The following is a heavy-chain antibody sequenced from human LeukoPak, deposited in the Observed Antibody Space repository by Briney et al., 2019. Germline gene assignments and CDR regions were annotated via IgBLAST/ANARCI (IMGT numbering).Heavy chain of an antibody. J-gene: IGHJ4*02. CDR1: GFTFSSYE. D-gene: IGHD2-21*02. Sequence: PGGSLRLSCAASGFTFSSYEMNWVRQAPGKGLEWVSYISSSGSTIYYADSVKGRFTISRDNAKNTLYLQMNSLRAEDTAVYYCARRSVVVTATHFDYWGQGTLVTVSS. V-gene: IGHV3-48*03. CDR3: ARRSVVVTATHFDY. CDR2: ISSSGSTI.